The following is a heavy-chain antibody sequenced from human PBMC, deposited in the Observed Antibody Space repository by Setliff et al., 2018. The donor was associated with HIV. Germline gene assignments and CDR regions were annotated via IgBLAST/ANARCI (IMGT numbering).Heavy chain of an antibody. CDR1: GCTFSRYT. J-gene: IGHJ4*02. V-gene: IGHV1-69*13. CDR3: ARDNSYATRGAIGY. D-gene: IGHD2-8*01. Sequence: SVKVSCKASGCTFSRYTISGVRQAPGQGLEWMGGIIPIFGTTNYAQRFQGRVSMTADASTSTAYMEMSSLRSEDTAMYFCARDNSYATRGAIGYWGQGTMVTVSS. CDR2: IIPIFGTT.